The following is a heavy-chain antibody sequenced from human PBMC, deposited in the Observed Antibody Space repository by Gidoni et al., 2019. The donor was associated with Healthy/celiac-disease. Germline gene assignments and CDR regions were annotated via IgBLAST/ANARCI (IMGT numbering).Heavy chain of an antibody. J-gene: IGHJ4*02. CDR1: GFSFRNAW. CDR3: TIGTEAGPDYFDY. V-gene: IGHV3-15*01. CDR2: IKRKTDGGTT. D-gene: IGHD6-13*01. Sequence: EVHLVESGGGLVQPGGSLRLSCEASGFSFRNAWMSWVRQAPGKGLEWVGRIKRKTDGGTTDYAAPVKGRFTISRDDSKNTLYLQMNSLKTEDTAVYYCTIGTEAGPDYFDYWGQGTLVTVSS.